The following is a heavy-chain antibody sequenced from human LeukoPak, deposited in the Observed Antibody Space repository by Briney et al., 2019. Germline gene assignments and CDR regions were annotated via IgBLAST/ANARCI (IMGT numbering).Heavy chain of an antibody. J-gene: IGHJ4*02. CDR2: VNPNSGGT. CDR3: ARLDVAAQLLVD. CDR1: GYTFTGYY. D-gene: IGHD6-6*01. V-gene: IGHV1-2*02. Sequence: ASVKVSCKASGYTFTGYYMHWVRQAPGQGLEWMGWVNPNSGGTNYAQKFQGRVTMTRDTSISTAYMELSRLRSDDTAVYYCARLDVAAQLLVDWGQGTLVTVSS.